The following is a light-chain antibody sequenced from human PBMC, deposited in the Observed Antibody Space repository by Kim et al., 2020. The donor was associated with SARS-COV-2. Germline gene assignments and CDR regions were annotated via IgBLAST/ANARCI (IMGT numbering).Light chain of an antibody. J-gene: IGLJ3*02. CDR1: STNIGNQG. V-gene: IGLV10-54*04. Sequence: QHAPLTCTGNSTNIGNQGAAWPQQQQGHPPKLLSYRNNNRPSGISERFSASRSGDTASLTITGLQPEDETDYYCSAWDSSRNAWVFGGGTQLTVL. CDR3: SAWDSSRNAWV. CDR2: RNN.